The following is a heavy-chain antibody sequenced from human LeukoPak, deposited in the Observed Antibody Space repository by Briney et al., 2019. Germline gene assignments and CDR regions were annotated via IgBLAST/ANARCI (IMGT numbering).Heavy chain of an antibody. V-gene: IGHV1-69*05. D-gene: IGHD3-3*01. Sequence: SVKVSCKAFGGTFSSYAISWVRQAPGQGLEWMGGIIPIFGTANYAQKFQGRVTITTDESTSTAYMELSSLRSEDTAVYYCARDGNYDFWSGYYTGNGYYYYMDVWGKGTTVTVSS. CDR3: ARDGNYDFWSGYYTGNGYYYYMDV. CDR1: GGTFSSYA. J-gene: IGHJ6*03. CDR2: IIPIFGTA.